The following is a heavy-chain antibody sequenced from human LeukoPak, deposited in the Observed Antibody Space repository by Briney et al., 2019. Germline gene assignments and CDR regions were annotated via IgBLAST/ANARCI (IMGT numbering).Heavy chain of an antibody. V-gene: IGHV3-23*01. J-gene: IGHJ4*02. CDR3: AKNGHGSGSYYPRTKYYFDY. Sequence: GGTLRLSCAASGFTFSSYGMSWVRQAPGKGLEWVAGVSGSGGNTYYADSVKGRFTISRDNSKNTLYLQMNSLRAEDTAVYYCAKNGHGSGSYYPRTKYYFDYWGQGTLVTVSS. CDR2: VSGSGGNT. CDR1: GFTFSSYG. D-gene: IGHD3-10*01.